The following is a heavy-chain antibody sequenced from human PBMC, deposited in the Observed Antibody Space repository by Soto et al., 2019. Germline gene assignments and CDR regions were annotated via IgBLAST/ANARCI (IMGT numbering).Heavy chain of an antibody. D-gene: IGHD5-12*01. CDR2: IYWDDDK. V-gene: IGHV2-5*02. CDR1: GFSLSTSGVG. J-gene: IGHJ3*02. Sequence: GSGPTLVNPTRTLTLTCTFSGFSLSTSGVGVGWIRQPPGKALEWLALIYWDDDKRYSPSLKSRLTITKDTSKNQVVLTMTNMDPVDTAIYYCAHTFIVATLDDAFDIWGQGTMVTVSS. CDR3: AHTFIVATLDDAFDI.